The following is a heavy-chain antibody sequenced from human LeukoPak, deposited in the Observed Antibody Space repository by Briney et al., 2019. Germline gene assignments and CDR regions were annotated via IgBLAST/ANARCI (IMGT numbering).Heavy chain of an antibody. Sequence: SETLSLTCTVSGGSISSYYWSWIRQPAGKGLEWIGLIYTSGSTNYNPSLKSRITMSVDTSKSQFSLKLSSVTAADTAVYYCVRDNSRDGYNYYFDSGGEGTLVIVSS. J-gene: IGHJ4*02. D-gene: IGHD5-24*01. CDR2: IYTSGST. CDR1: GGSISSYY. V-gene: IGHV4-4*07. CDR3: VRDNSRDGYNYYFDS.